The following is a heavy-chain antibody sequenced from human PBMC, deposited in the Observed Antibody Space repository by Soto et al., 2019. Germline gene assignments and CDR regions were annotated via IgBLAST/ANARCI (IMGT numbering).Heavy chain of an antibody. Sequence: PSETLSLTCTVSGGSISSSYYWGWIRQPPGKGLEWIGSIYYSGSTYYNPSLKSRVTISVDTSKNQFSLKLSSVTAADTAVYYCTRSSITTREFDYWGQGTLVTVSS. D-gene: IGHD6-6*01. V-gene: IGHV4-39*01. CDR1: GGSISSSYY. CDR3: TRSSITTREFDY. J-gene: IGHJ4*02. CDR2: IYYSGST.